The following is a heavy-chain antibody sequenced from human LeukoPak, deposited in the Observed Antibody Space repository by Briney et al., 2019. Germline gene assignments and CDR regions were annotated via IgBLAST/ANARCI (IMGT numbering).Heavy chain of an antibody. J-gene: IGHJ4*02. Sequence: PGGSLRLSCAASGFTFSSYAMHWVRQAPGKGLEWVAVISYDGSNKYYADSVKGRFTISRDNAKNSLYLQMNSLRAEDTAVYYCARAYYYDSSGPPKDFDYWGQGTLVTVSS. CDR1: GFTFSSYA. CDR3: ARAYYYDSSGPPKDFDY. V-gene: IGHV3-30-3*01. CDR2: ISYDGSNK. D-gene: IGHD3-22*01.